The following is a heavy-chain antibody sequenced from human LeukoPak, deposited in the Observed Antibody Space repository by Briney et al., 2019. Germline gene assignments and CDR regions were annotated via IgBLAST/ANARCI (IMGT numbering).Heavy chain of an antibody. D-gene: IGHD4-17*01. Sequence: GGSLRLSCAASGFTFSSYGMHWVRQAPGKGLEWVAVIWYDGSNKYYADSVKGRFTISRDNSKNTLYLQMNSLRAEDTAVYYCARAHGDYSGKDYRGQGTLVTVSS. CDR2: IWYDGSNK. J-gene: IGHJ4*02. V-gene: IGHV3-33*01. CDR1: GFTFSSYG. CDR3: ARAHGDYSGKDY.